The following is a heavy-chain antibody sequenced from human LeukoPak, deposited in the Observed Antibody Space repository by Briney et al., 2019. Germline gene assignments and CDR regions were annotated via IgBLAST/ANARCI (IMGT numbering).Heavy chain of an antibody. J-gene: IGHJ4*02. V-gene: IGHV3-48*01. CDR1: GFTFSSYS. CDR3: AGTMIAAAGIIDY. Sequence: GGSLRLSCAASGFTFSSYSMNWVRQAPGKGLEWVSYISSSSSTIYYADSVKGRFTVSRDNAKNSLYLRMNSLRAEDTAVYYCAGTMIAAAGIIDYWGQGTLVTVSS. CDR2: ISSSSSTI. D-gene: IGHD6-13*01.